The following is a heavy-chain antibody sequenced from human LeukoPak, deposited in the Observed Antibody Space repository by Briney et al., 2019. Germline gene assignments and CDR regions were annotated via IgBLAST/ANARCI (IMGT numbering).Heavy chain of an antibody. CDR1: GYTFTDYY. CDR3: ATAITMVRGVIQDY. Sequence: ASVKVSCKVSGYTFTDYYMHWVQQAPGKGLEGMGLVDPEDGETIYAEKFQGRVTITADTSTDTAYMELSSLRSEDTAVYYCATAITMVRGVIQDYWGQGTLVTVSS. J-gene: IGHJ4*02. D-gene: IGHD3-10*01. CDR2: VDPEDGET. V-gene: IGHV1-69-2*01.